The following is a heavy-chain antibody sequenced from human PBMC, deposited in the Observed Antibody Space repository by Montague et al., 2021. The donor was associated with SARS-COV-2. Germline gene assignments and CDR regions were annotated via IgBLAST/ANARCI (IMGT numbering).Heavy chain of an antibody. CDR3: VRWGTMTVVVFDY. V-gene: IGHV4-4*02. D-gene: IGHD3-22*01. CDR1: GDSISNSNW. J-gene: IGHJ4*02. Sequence: SETLSLTCTVSGDSISNSNWWTWVRQSPGRGLEWIGEIFRSGDSNYNPSLMSRVTMSVDMSRNQFSLSLSNVTAADTAIYYCVRWGTMTVVVFDYWGQGTLVTVSS. CDR2: IFRSGDS.